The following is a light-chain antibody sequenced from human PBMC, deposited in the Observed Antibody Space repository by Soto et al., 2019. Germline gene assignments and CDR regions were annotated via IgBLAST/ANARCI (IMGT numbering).Light chain of an antibody. CDR2: VSS. CDR1: QDIRTW. V-gene: IGKV1-12*02. CDR3: QQANSFPFT. J-gene: IGKJ3*01. Sequence: DIQMTQSPSSVSASVGDRVTITCRASQDIRTWLAWYQQKPGKAPKLLIYVSSSLQSGVPSRFSGSGSGTDFTLTIISLQPDDFATYYCQQANSFPFTFGPGTKVDLK.